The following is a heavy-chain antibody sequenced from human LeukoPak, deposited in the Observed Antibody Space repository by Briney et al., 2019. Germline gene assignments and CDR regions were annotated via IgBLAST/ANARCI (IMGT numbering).Heavy chain of an antibody. CDR1: GFTFSSYA. J-gene: IGHJ4*02. D-gene: IGHD4-17*01. CDR2: ISYDGSNK. V-gene: IGHV3-30-3*01. CDR3: ARDRPDYGDGGGYFDY. Sequence: GGSLRLSRAASGFTFSSYAMHWVRQAPGKGLEWVAVISYDGSNKYYADSVKGRFTISRDNSKNTLYLQMNSLRAEDTAVYYCARDRPDYGDGGGYFDYWGQGTLVTVSS.